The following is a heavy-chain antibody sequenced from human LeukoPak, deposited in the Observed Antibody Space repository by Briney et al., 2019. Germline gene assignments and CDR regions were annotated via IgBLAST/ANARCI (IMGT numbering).Heavy chain of an antibody. J-gene: IGHJ3*02. D-gene: IGHD1-26*01. CDR2: IYPGDSDT. CDR3: ARIGVGATTGNAFDT. Sequence: GESLKISCKGSGYSFTSYWIGWVRQMPGKGLEWMGIIYPGDSDTRYSPSFQGQVTISADKSISTAYLQWSSLKASDTAMYYCARIGVGATTGNAFDTWGQGTMVTVSS. CDR1: GYSFTSYW. V-gene: IGHV5-51*01.